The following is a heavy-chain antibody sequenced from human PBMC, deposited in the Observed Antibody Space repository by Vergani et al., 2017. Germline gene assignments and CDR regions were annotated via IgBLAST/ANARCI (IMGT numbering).Heavy chain of an antibody. CDR2: IYHSGST. Sequence: QVQLQESGPGLVKPSETLSLTCAVSGYSISSGYYWGWIRQRPGKGLEWIGSIYHSGSTYYNQSLKSRVTISVDTSKNQFSLKLSSVTAADTAVYYCAGQQLVGYYFDYWGQGTLVTVSS. CDR1: GYSISSGYY. J-gene: IGHJ4*02. CDR3: AGQQLVGYYFDY. D-gene: IGHD6-13*01. V-gene: IGHV4-38-2*01.